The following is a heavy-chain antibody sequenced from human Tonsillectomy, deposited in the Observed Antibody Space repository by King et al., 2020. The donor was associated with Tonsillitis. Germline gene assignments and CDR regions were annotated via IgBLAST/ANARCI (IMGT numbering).Heavy chain of an antibody. V-gene: IGHV3-30*04. Sequence: VQLVESGRGVVQPGRSLRLSCAASGFTFSNYAMHWVRQAPGKGLEWVAVISYDGRNEYYADSVKGRFTISRDKSKNTLYLQMNSLRAEDTAVYYCARDSDYGDYGFDYWGQGTLVTVSS. D-gene: IGHD4-17*01. CDR2: ISYDGRNE. CDR3: ARDSDYGDYGFDY. J-gene: IGHJ4*02. CDR1: GFTFSNYA.